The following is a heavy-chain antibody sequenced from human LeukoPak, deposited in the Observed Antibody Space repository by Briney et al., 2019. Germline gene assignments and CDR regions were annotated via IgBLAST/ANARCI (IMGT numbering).Heavy chain of an antibody. CDR3: ASASQWEPVPCDY. V-gene: IGHV4-59*01. Sequence: SETLSLTCIVPGGSISSYYWCWIRPPPRKRLERIWYIYYSGSTNYNPSLKSRVTISVDTSKNQLSLKQSSVTAADTAVYYRASASQWEPVPCDYWGQGTLVTVSS. CDR1: GGSISSYY. J-gene: IGHJ4*02. D-gene: IGHD1-26*01. CDR2: IYYSGST.